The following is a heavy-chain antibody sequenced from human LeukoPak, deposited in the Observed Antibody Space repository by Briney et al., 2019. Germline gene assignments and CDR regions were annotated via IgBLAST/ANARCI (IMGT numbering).Heavy chain of an antibody. V-gene: IGHV3-23*01. CDR2: ISGSGVST. CDR3: AREEPDYYGAFDI. J-gene: IGHJ3*02. CDR1: GFRFSSYA. D-gene: IGHD3-10*01. Sequence: SGGSLRLSCAASGFRFSSYAMSWVRQAPGKGLEWVSAISGSGVSTYYADSVKGRFTVSRDNSKNTLYLQMSSLRAEDTAVYYCAREEPDYYGAFDIWGQGTMVTVSS.